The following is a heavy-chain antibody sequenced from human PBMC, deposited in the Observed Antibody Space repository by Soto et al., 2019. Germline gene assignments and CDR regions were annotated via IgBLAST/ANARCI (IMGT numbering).Heavy chain of an antibody. CDR3: ARGHGDYGAFDI. CDR1: GGSISDNDYY. CDR2: INHSGST. J-gene: IGHJ3*02. V-gene: IGHV4-34*01. Sequence: SETLSLTCTVSGGSISDNDYYWSWIRQPPGKGLEWIGEINHSGSTNYNPSLKSRVTISVDTSKNQFSLKLSSVTAADTAVYYCARGHGDYGAFDIWGQGTMVTVSS. D-gene: IGHD4-17*01.